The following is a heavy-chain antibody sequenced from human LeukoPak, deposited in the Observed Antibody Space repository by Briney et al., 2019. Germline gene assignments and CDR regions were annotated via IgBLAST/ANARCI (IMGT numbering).Heavy chain of an antibody. V-gene: IGHV3-53*01. J-gene: IGHJ6*03. CDR2: IYSGGST. CDR1: GFTVSSNY. Sequence: QPGGSLRLSCAPSGFTVSSNYMSWVRQAPGKGLEWVSVIYSGGSTYYADSVKGRFTISRDNSKNTLYLQMNSLRAEDTAVYYCASGFRVIRYYYYYYYMDVWGKGTTVTVSS. CDR3: ASGFRVIRYYYYYYYMDV. D-gene: IGHD3-22*01.